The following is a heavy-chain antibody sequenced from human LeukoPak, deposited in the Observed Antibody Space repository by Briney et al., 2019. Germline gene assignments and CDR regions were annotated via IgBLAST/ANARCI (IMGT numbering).Heavy chain of an antibody. CDR2: ISAYNGNT. D-gene: IGHD6-13*01. V-gene: IGHV1-18*01. CDR1: GYTFTSYG. CDR3: ARPIAAAGQDWFDP. J-gene: IGHJ5*02. Sequence: ASVKVSCKASGYTFTSYGISWVRQAPGQGLEWMGWISAYNGNTNYAQKLQGRVTMTTDTSTSTAYMELSSLRSEDTAVYYCARPIAAAGQDWFDPWGQGTLVTVSS.